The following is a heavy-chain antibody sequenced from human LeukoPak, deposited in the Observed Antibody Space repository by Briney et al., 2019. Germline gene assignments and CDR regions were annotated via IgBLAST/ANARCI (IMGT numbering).Heavy chain of an antibody. D-gene: IGHD3-9*01. CDR3: ARAIPLRYFDWLRGAYFDY. Sequence: SETLSLTCTVSGGSISSSSYYWGWIRQPPGKGLEWIGSIYYSGSTYYNPSLKSRVTISVDTSKNQFSLKLSSVTAADTAVYYCARAIPLRYFDWLRGAYFDYWGQGTLVTVSS. CDR1: GGSISSSSYY. V-gene: IGHV4-39*07. J-gene: IGHJ4*02. CDR2: IYYSGST.